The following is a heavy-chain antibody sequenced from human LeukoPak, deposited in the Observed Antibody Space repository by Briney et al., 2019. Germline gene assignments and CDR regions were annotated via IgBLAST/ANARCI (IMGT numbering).Heavy chain of an antibody. V-gene: IGHV3-13*01. J-gene: IGHJ6*02. CDR1: GFTFRFHD. CDR2: IGTQSDT. D-gene: IGHD2-2*01. CDR3: VRAGSCSSASCFRNYGMDV. Sequence: GGSLRLSCVASGFTFRFHDMHWVRQPTGKGLEWVSAIGTQSDTYYSDSVRGRFSITRENAMDSLYLQMNSLTAGDTAVYYCVRAGSCSSASCFRNYGMDVWGQGTTVTVS.